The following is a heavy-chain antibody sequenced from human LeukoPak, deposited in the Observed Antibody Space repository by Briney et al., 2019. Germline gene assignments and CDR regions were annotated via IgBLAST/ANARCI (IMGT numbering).Heavy chain of an antibody. CDR3: AGAGGYAAPFKF. J-gene: IGHJ4*02. CDR1: GGSISSYY. V-gene: IGHV4-59*13. D-gene: IGHD5-12*01. CDR2: IYYSGST. Sequence: PSETLSLTCTVSGGSISSYYWTWIRQPPGKGLEWIGYIYYSGSTNYSPSLRSRVTISVDTSKNQFSLKLNSVTAADTAVYYCAGAGGYAAPFKFWGQGALVTVSS.